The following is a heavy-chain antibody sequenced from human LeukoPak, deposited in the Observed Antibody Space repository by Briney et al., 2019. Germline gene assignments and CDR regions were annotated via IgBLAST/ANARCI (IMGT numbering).Heavy chain of an antibody. CDR3: VGLGFGELDDYYGMDV. CDR2: IYHSGST. D-gene: IGHD3-10*01. CDR1: GGSISSSNW. J-gene: IGHJ6*02. V-gene: IGHV4-4*02. Sequence: SGTLSLTCAVSGGSISSSNWWSWVRQPPGKGLEWIGEIYHSGSTNYNPSLKSRVTISVDKSKNQFSLKLSSVTAADTAVYYCVGLGFGELDDYYGMDVWGQGTTVTVSS.